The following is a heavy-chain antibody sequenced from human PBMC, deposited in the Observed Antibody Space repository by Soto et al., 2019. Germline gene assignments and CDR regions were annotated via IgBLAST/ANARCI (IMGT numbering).Heavy chain of an antibody. J-gene: IGHJ6*03. CDR3: AKLAGDYDRSYYYMDV. D-gene: IGHD3-22*01. Sequence: GGSLRLSCAASGFTFSRYAISWVRQAPGKGLEWVSTINASGGSTYYADSLKGRVTTSRDNSKNTLSLQMNSLRAEDTAVYYCAKLAGDYDRSYYYMDVWGKGTTVTVSS. CDR1: GFTFSRYA. V-gene: IGHV3-23*01. CDR2: INASGGST.